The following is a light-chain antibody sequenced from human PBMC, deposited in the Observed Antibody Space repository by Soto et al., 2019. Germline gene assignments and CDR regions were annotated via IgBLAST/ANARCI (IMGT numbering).Light chain of an antibody. Sequence: DVVMTQSPLSLPVTLGQPASISCRSSQSVVYGDGNTYLSWFRLRPGQSPRRLLYKVSKRDSGVPDRFSGSGSGTDFTLKISRVEAEDVGVYYCQQRSIWPWTVGQGTKVDIK. J-gene: IGKJ1*01. CDR3: QQRSIWPWT. CDR1: QSVVYGDGNTY. CDR2: KVS. V-gene: IGKV2-30*01.